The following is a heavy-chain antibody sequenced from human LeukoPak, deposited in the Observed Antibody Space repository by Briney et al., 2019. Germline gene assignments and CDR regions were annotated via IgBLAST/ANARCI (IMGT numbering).Heavy chain of an antibody. CDR2: ITWNSDKV. Sequence: GGSLRLSCAASGFTFSSYGMHWVRQAPGKGLGWVAGITWNSDKVDYADSVEGRFTISRDNAKNSLLLQMNSLRPEDPALYYCVKDIGSYYYGSERPTWGQGTLVTVSS. J-gene: IGHJ5*02. CDR3: VKDIGSYYYGSERPT. D-gene: IGHD3-10*01. V-gene: IGHV3-9*01. CDR1: GFTFSSYG.